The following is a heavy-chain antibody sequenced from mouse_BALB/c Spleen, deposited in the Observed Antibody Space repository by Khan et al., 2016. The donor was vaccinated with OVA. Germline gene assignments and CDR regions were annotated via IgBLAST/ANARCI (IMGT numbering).Heavy chain of an antibody. Sequence: QVQLQQSGTEVVRPGTSVKLSCKAAGYTFTHYWIGWVKQRPGHGLEWIGDTYPGGGYTNYNEKFKGKATLTADTSSSTAYMQLSGLTSEDSDIFYGARRGECRATLDNFDYWGQGTSLIVSS. CDR3: ARRGECRATLDNFDY. CDR1: GYTFTHYW. J-gene: IGHJ2*02. V-gene: IGHV1-63*02. D-gene: IGHD3-1*01. CDR2: TYPGGGYT.